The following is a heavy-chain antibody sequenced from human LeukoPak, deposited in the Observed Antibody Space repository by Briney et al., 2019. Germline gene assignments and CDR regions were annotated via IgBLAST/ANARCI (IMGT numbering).Heavy chain of an antibody. V-gene: IGHV3-11*05. D-gene: IGHD3-16*01. Sequence: GGSLRLSCAASGFTFSDYYMTWIRRAPGKGLEWVSYISTSSGFTNYADSVRGRLTISRDNAKNSLYLQMNTLRAEDTAVYYCAKGSPPGDWGQGTLVTVSS. CDR3: AKGSPPGD. CDR2: ISTSSGFT. CDR1: GFTFSDYY. J-gene: IGHJ4*02.